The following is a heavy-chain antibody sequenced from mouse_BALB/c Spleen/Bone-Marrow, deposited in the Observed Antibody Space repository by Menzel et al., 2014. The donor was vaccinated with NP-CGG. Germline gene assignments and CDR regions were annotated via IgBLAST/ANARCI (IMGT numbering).Heavy chain of an antibody. CDR2: INPSNGGT. CDR3: AREWTARAVDY. Sequence: LVESGAELVKPGASVKLSCKASGYTFTSYWMHWVKLRPGQGFEWIGEINPSNGGTNYNEKFKGKATLTADKSSSTAYMQLSSLTSDDSAVYFCAREWTARAVDYWGQGTPLTVSS. V-gene: IGHV1-53*01. J-gene: IGHJ2*01. CDR1: GYTFTSYW. D-gene: IGHD3-2*01.